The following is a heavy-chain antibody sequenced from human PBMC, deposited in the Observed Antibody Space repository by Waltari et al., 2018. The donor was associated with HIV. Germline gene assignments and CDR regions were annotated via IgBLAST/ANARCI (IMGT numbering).Heavy chain of an antibody. D-gene: IGHD5-18*01. J-gene: IGHJ6*02. Sequence: EVQLVESGGGVVKPGGSLRLSCAASGFTFSSYSMNWVRQAPGKGLEWVSSISSSSSYIYYADSVKGRFTISRDNAKNSLYLQMNSLRAEDTAVYYCARSVYSYGYLTYYYGMDVWGQGTTVTVSS. CDR3: ARSVYSYGYLTYYYGMDV. V-gene: IGHV3-21*01. CDR1: GFTFSSYS. CDR2: ISSSSSYI.